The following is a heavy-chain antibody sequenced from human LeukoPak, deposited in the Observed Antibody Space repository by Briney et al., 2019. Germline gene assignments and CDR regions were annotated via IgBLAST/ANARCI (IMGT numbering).Heavy chain of an antibody. CDR2: ITSSSSYT. CDR3: ARGPVDRVATITWYFDL. J-gene: IGHJ2*01. CDR1: GFTFSDYY. Sequence: SGGSLRLSCAASGFTFSDYYMSWIRQAPGKGLERVSYITSSSSYTNYAESVKGRFTISRDNAKTSLYLQMNSLRAEDTAVYYCARGPVDRVATITWYFDLWGRGTLVTVSS. V-gene: IGHV3-11*06. D-gene: IGHD5-12*01.